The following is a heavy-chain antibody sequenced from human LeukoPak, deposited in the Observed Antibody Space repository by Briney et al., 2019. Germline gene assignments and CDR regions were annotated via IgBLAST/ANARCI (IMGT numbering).Heavy chain of an antibody. Sequence: SETLSLTCTVSGGSISSGVYYWGWIRQPPGKGLEWIGSIYYSGSTYYNPSLKSRVTISVDTSKNQFSLKLSSVTAADTAVYYCARSVADEPLFDYWGQGTLVTVSS. J-gene: IGHJ4*02. D-gene: IGHD6-19*01. CDR2: IYYSGST. V-gene: IGHV4-39*01. CDR3: ARSVADEPLFDY. CDR1: GGSISSGVYY.